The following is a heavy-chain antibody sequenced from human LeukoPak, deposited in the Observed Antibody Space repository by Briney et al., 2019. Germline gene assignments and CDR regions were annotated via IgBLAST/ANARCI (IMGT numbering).Heavy chain of an antibody. CDR1: GFTFSSYA. Sequence: GSLRLSCAASGFTFSSYAMNWVRQPPGKGLEWIGEINHSGSTNYNPSLKSRVTISVDTSKNQFSLKLSSVTAADTAVYYCAGIIAAAGSEWGQGTLVTVSS. J-gene: IGHJ4*02. D-gene: IGHD6-13*01. CDR2: INHSGST. CDR3: AGIIAAAGSE. V-gene: IGHV4-34*08.